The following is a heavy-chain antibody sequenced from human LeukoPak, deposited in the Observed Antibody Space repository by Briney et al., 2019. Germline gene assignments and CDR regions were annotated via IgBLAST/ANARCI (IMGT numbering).Heavy chain of an antibody. CDR1: GYTFTGYY. Sequence: ASVKVSCKASGYTFTGYYMHWVRQAPGQGLEWMGWINPNSGGTNYAQKFQGRVTMTRDTSISTAYMELSRLRSDDTAVYYCARERPDFWSGSDYYGMDVWGQGTTVTVSS. V-gene: IGHV1-2*02. J-gene: IGHJ6*02. CDR3: ARERPDFWSGSDYYGMDV. CDR2: INPNSGGT. D-gene: IGHD3-3*01.